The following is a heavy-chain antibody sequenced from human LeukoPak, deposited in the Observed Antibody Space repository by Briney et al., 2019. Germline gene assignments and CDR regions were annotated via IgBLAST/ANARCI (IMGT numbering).Heavy chain of an antibody. Sequence: RLSCAASGFTVSSNYMSWVRQXPGKGLEWVXXIYTDGSTYYADSVKGRFTISSDNSKNTLYLQMNSLRAEDTAVYFCAREPGSSGXXGXFDYWGQGTLVTVSS. CDR2: IYTDGST. V-gene: IGHV3-53*01. CDR1: GFTVSSNY. J-gene: IGHJ4*02. CDR3: AREPGSSGXXGXFDY. D-gene: IGHD6-19*01.